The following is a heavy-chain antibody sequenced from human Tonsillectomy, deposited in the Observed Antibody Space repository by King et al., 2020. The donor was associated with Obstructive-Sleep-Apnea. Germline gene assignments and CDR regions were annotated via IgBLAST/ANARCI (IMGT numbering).Heavy chain of an antibody. D-gene: IGHD3-9*01. Sequence: VQLQQWGAGLLKPSETLSLTCAVYGGSFSGYYWSWIRQPPGKGLEWIGEINHSGSTNYNPSLKSRVTISVDTSKNQFSLKLSSVTAADTAVYYCARDRSKYYDILTGYYHERKKRGPLDWFDPWGQGTLVTVSS. CDR2: INHSGST. CDR3: ARDRSKYYDILTGYYHERKKRGPLDWFDP. CDR1: GGSFSGYY. V-gene: IGHV4-34*01. J-gene: IGHJ5*02.